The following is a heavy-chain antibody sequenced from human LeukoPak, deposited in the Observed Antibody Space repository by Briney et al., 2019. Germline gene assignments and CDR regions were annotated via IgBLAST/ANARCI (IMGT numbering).Heavy chain of an antibody. Sequence: PSETLSLTCAVYDGSFSGYYWSWIRQPPGKGLEWIGEINHSGSTNYNPSLKSRVTISVDTSKNQFSLKLSSVTAADTAVYYCARANWINSSDYWGQGTLVTVSS. CDR3: ARANWINSSDY. D-gene: IGHD1-20*01. J-gene: IGHJ4*02. V-gene: IGHV4-34*01. CDR1: DGSFSGYY. CDR2: INHSGST.